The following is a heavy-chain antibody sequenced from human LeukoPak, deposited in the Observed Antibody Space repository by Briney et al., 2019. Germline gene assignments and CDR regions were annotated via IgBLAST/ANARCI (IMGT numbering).Heavy chain of an antibody. CDR1: GYTFTSYG. CDR2: ISPNNGKT. Sequence: ASVKVSCKTSGYTFTSYGITWVRQAPGQGLEWMAYISPNNGKTNYARNLQGRVTMTTDASTSTAYLELRSLISDDTAVYYCATKGGSSDYYGIDVWGQGTSVTVSS. CDR3: ATKGGSSDYYGIDV. D-gene: IGHD6-6*01. V-gene: IGHV1-18*01. J-gene: IGHJ6*02.